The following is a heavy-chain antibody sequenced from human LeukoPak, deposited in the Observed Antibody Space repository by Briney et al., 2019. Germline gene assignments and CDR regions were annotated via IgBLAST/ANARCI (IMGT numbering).Heavy chain of an antibody. Sequence: APAKVSCKASGGTFSSYAISWVRQAPGQGLEWMGGIIPIFGTANYAQKFQGRVTITADKSTSTAYMELSRLRSEDTAVYYCARALGYCSGGSCYSMDYWGQGTLVTVSS. CDR1: GGTFSSYA. J-gene: IGHJ4*02. CDR2: IIPIFGTA. CDR3: ARALGYCSGGSCYSMDY. D-gene: IGHD2-15*01. V-gene: IGHV1-69*06.